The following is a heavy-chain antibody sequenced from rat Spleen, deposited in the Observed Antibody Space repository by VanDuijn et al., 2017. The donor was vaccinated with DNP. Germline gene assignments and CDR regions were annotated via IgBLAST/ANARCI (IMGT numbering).Heavy chain of an antibody. Sequence: EVQLVESGGGLVQPGRSLKLSCAASGFTFSNYGMAWVRQTPTKGLEWVASISTGGSSYYPDSVRGRFTISRDNAKSTLYLQMNSLRSEDTAAYYCVSRPPPTRGPFDYWGQGVTVTVSS. V-gene: IGHV5S13*01. CDR3: VSRPPPTRGPFDY. D-gene: IGHD1-4*01. J-gene: IGHJ2*01. CDR1: GFTFSNYG. CDR2: ISTGGSS.